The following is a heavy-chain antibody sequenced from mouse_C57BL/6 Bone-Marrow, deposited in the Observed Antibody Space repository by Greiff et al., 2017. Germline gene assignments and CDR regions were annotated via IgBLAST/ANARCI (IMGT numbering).Heavy chain of an antibody. J-gene: IGHJ3*01. V-gene: IGHV3-6*01. CDR2: ISYDGSN. CDR1: GYSITSGYY. Sequence: EESGPGLVKPSQSLSLTCSVTGYSITSGYYWNWIRQFPGNKLEWMGYISYDGSNNYNPSLKNRISITRDTSKNQFFLKLNSVTTEDTATXYCATLGPPWFAYWGQGTLVTVSA. D-gene: IGHD4-1*01. CDR3: ATLGPPWFAY.